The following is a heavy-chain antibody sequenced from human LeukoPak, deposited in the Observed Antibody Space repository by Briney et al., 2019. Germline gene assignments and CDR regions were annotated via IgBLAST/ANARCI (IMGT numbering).Heavy chain of an antibody. CDR3: ARYGGISLAGNAFDI. CDR1: GGSISSYY. Sequence: PSETLSLTCTVSGGSISSYYWSWIRQPPGKGLEWIGYIYYSGNTNYNPSLKSRVTISVDTSKNQFSLKLTSVTAADTAVYYCARYGGISLAGNAFDIWGQGTMVTVSS. J-gene: IGHJ3*02. V-gene: IGHV4-59*01. CDR2: IYYSGNT. D-gene: IGHD3-10*01.